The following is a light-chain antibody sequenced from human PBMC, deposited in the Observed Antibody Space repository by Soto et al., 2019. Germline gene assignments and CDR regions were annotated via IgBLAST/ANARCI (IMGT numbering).Light chain of an antibody. CDR2: LTY. CDR1: QGIGNE. CDR3: LQHNSYSRT. V-gene: IGKV1-17*01. Sequence: DIQMTQSPSTLSASVGDRVTITCRASQGIGNELGWYQQKPGKAPKRLIYLTYSLQTGVPSRFSGSGSGTEFSLTISSLQPEDSATYFCLQHNSYSRTFGQGTKVDIK. J-gene: IGKJ1*01.